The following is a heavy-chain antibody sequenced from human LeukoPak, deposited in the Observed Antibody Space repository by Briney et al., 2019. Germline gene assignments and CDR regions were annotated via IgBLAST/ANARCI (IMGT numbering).Heavy chain of an antibody. CDR2: MNPNSGNT. J-gene: IGHJ6*03. V-gene: IGHV1-8*03. CDR3: ARVGVLDCSSISCYHYYYYMDV. D-gene: IGHD2-2*01. CDR1: GYTFTSYD. Sequence: ASVKVSCKASGYTFTSYDINWVRQAPGQGLEWMGWMNPNSGNTGYAQKFQGRVTITRNTSISTAYMELSSLRSEDTAVYYCARVGVLDCSSISCYHYYYYMDVWGKGTTVTVSS.